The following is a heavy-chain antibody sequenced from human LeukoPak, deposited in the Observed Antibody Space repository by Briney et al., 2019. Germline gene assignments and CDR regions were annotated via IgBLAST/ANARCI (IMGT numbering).Heavy chain of an antibody. V-gene: IGHV3-49*04. J-gene: IGHJ4*02. CDR3: TTDYQLDY. CDR2: IRTKVNGETT. Sequence: GGSLRLSCTASGFTFGDFVMSWVRQTPGKGLEWVGFIRTKVNGETTKYAASVQGRFTISRDDSKSIAYLQLNSLKTEDTAVYYCTTDYQLDYWGQGTLVTVSS. CDR1: GFTFGDFV. D-gene: IGHD3-16*01.